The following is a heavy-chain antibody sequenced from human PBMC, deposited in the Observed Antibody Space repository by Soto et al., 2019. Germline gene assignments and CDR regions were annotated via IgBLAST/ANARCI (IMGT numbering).Heavy chain of an antibody. Sequence: QVQLQESGPGLVKPSETLSLTCTVSGGSMRGQHWSWIRQPPGKGLEWIGHHSDSTNYNPSLKSRFPISTDTSKNQFSLKRSSVTAADTAVYYCATYTVGEGGRGYWGQGTLVTVSS. CDR1: GGSMRGQH. V-gene: IGHV4-4*09. CDR3: ATYTVGEGGRGY. J-gene: IGHJ4*02. CDR2: HHSDST. D-gene: IGHD3-16*01.